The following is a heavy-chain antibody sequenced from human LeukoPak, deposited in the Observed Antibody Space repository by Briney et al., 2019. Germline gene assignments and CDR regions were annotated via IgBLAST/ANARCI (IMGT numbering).Heavy chain of an antibody. D-gene: IGHD3-22*01. Sequence: SETLSLTCAVYGGSFSGYYWSWIRQPPGKGLEWIGSIYYSGSIYHNPSLKSRVTISIDTSKSQFSLRLSSVTAADTAVYYCARDRAEWQYYFDTSGDYYVGDSFDIWGQGTMVTVSS. CDR3: ARDRAEWQYYFDTSGDYYVGDSFDI. CDR1: GGSFSGYY. V-gene: IGHV4-34*01. J-gene: IGHJ3*02. CDR2: IYYSGSI.